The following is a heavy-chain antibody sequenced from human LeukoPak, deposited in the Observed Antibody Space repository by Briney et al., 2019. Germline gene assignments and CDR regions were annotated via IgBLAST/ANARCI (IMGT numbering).Heavy chain of an antibody. D-gene: IGHD5-12*01. CDR2: ISLSGGTT. CDR3: AKNLHSGYGSAPFDY. Sequence: GGSLRLSCAASGFTFIPYAMSWVRQAPGKGLEWVSGISLSGGTTYYADSVKGRFTISRDNSKNTLYLQMSSLRAEDTAVYYCAKNLHSGYGSAPFDYWGQGTLVTVSS. J-gene: IGHJ4*02. V-gene: IGHV3-23*01. CDR1: GFTFIPYA.